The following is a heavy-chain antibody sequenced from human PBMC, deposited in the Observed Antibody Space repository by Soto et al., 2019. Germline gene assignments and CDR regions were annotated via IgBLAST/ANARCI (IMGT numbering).Heavy chain of an antibody. CDR3: ARYFDWLLLFDY. D-gene: IGHD3-9*01. CDR1: GYTFTRYG. CDR2: ISAYNGNT. J-gene: IGHJ4*02. V-gene: IGHV1-18*01. Sequence: ASVKVSCQTSGYTFTRYGISWVRQAPGQGLEWMGWISAYNGNTNYAQKLQGRVTMTTDTSTSTAYMELRSLRSDDTAVYYCARYFDWLLLFDYWGRGTLVTVSS.